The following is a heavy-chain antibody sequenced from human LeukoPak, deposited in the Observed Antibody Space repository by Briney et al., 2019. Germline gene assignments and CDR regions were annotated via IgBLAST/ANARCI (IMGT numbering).Heavy chain of an antibody. J-gene: IGHJ4*02. CDR2: INNSGST. V-gene: IGHV4-34*01. D-gene: IGHD3-9*01. CDR3: ARGTWAISYDILTGYFVFDY. CDR1: GGSFSGYY. Sequence: SETLSLTCAVYGGSFSGYYWSWIRQPPGKGLEWIGEINNSGSTNYNPALKRRVTISVDTSKNQFSRKQSSVTAADTAVYYCARGTWAISYDILTGYFVFDYWGQGTLVTVSS.